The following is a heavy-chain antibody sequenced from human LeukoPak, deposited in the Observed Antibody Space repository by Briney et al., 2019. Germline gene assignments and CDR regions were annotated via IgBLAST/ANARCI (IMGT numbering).Heavy chain of an antibody. CDR1: GGTFSSYA. CDR2: IDPNSGGT. V-gene: IGHV1-2*02. CDR3: AREFDP. Sequence: GASVSVSCTASGGTFSSYAISWVRQAPGQGLEWMGWIDPNSGGTNYAQKFQDRVTMTRDTSISTAYMELSRLRSDDTAVYYCAREFDPWGQGTLVTVSS. J-gene: IGHJ5*02.